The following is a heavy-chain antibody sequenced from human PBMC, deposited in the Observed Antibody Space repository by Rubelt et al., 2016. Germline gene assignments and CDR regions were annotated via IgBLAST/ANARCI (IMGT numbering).Heavy chain of an antibody. Sequence: QVQLVESGGGVVQPGRSLRLSCAASGFTFSSYAMHWVRQATGKGPEWVAVLSNDGTTQYYADSVNGRFTISRDNSKNTLTRKINSLRAQDASVNYFTSRRPSGTYSASYGRKRTLITVS. CDR1: GFTFSSYA. D-gene: IGHD1-26*01. CDR3: TSRRPSGTYSASY. V-gene: IGHV3-30*04. J-gene: IGHJ4*02. CDR2: LSNDGTTQ.